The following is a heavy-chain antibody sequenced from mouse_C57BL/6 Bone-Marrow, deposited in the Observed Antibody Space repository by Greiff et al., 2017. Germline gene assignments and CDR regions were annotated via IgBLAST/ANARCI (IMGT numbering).Heavy chain of an antibody. CDR1: GYAFSSSW. D-gene: IGHD1-1*01. CDR3: ARSGVYYYGSSYVNWYFDV. CDR2: IYPGDGDT. V-gene: IGHV1-82*01. Sequence: LVESGPELVKPGASVKISCKASGYAFSSSWMNWVKQRPGKGLEWIGRIYPGDGDTNYNGKFKGKATLTADKSSSTAYMQLSSLTSEDSAVYFCARSGVYYYGSSYVNWYFDVWGTGTTVTVSS. J-gene: IGHJ1*03.